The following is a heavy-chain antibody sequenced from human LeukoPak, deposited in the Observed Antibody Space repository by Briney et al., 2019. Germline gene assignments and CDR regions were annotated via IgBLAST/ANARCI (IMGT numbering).Heavy chain of an antibody. V-gene: IGHV4-31*03. J-gene: IGHJ4*02. D-gene: IGHD1-26*01. CDR2: ISYSGST. CDR3: ARWWKEGATAGYFDY. CDR1: GGSFSSGGSY. Sequence: PSQTLSLTCTVSGGSFSSGGSYWSWIRQRPGKGLQWIGYISYSGSTYYNPSLKSRVTLSVDTSKNQFSLKLSSVTAADTAVYYCARWWKEGATAGYFDYWGQGTLVTVSS.